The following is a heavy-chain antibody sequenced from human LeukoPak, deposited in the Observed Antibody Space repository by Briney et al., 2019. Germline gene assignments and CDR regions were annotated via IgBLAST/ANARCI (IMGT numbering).Heavy chain of an antibody. CDR2: MSYSGST. V-gene: IGHV4-39*07. J-gene: IGHJ5*02. CDR3: ARSPQGTATTANWLDP. Sequence: SETLSLTCTVSGGSISISNYYWGWIRQPPGKGLEWIGSMSYSGSTYYNPSLKTRVTVSLDTSKNQFSLNLISVTAADTAVYYCARSPQGTATTANWLDPWGQGTLVTVSS. D-gene: IGHD4-17*01. CDR1: GGSISISNYY.